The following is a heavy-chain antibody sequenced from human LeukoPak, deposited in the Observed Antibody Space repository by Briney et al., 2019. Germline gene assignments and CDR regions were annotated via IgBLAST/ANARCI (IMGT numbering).Heavy chain of an antibody. CDR2: IYSSGGT. CDR3: ARDFCSGGSCYSYFHY. CDR1: GVSISGYY. V-gene: IGHV4-59*01. Sequence: SETLSLTCSVSGVSISGYYWSWIRQPPGKGLEWIGYIYSSGGTNYNPSLKSRVTISLDTSKNQFSLRLSSVTAADTAVYYCARDFCSGGSCYSYFHYWGQGTLVTVSS. J-gene: IGHJ4*02. D-gene: IGHD2-15*01.